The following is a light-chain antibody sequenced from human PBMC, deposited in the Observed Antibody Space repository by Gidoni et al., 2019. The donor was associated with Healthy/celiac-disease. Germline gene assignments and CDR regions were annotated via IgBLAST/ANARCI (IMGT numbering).Light chain of an antibody. Sequence: DIQRTNPPSSLSASVGDRVTITCGASQSISSYLNWYQQKPGKAPKLLIYAASILQSGVPSRFSGSGSGTDFTLTISCLQSEDFATYYCQQSYSTPPTFGQGTKLEIK. V-gene: IGKV1-39*01. CDR3: QQSYSTPPT. J-gene: IGKJ2*01. CDR2: AAS. CDR1: QSISSY.